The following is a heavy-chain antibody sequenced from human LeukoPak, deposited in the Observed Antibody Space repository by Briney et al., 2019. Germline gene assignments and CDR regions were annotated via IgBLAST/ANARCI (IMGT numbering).Heavy chain of an antibody. V-gene: IGHV4-61*02. J-gene: IGHJ6*03. Sequence: SGTLSLTCTVSGNSISSGDNYWRWIRQPAGKGLEWIGRIYTSGSTNYNPSLKSRVTISVDTSKNQFSLKLSSVTAADTAVYYCARGYCSGGSCYSYYYYNYMDVWGKGTTVTVSS. CDR3: ARGYCSGGSCYSYYYYNYMDV. CDR1: GNSISSGDNY. CDR2: IYTSGST. D-gene: IGHD2-15*01.